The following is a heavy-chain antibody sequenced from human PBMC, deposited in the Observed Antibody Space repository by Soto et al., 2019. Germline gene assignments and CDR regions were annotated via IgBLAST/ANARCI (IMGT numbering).Heavy chain of an antibody. J-gene: IGHJ4*02. Sequence: PGGSLRLSCAASGFIFNNAWMNWVRQAPGKGLEWVGRIQSKTDGGATDYAAPVKGRFTISRDDSKKTLYLQMKSLKTEDTAVYFCTTDWRYIPAPGLDFCGQGTPVTGSS. V-gene: IGHV3-15*07. CDR3: TTDWRYIPAPGLDF. CDR2: IQSKTDGGAT. D-gene: IGHD6-13*01. CDR1: GFIFNNAW.